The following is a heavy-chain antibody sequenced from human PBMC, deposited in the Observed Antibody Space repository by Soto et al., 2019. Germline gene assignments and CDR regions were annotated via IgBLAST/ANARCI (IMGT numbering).Heavy chain of an antibody. D-gene: IGHD3-3*01. CDR2: IMPIFGTT. CDR1: GGTFSNYA. CDR3: ARELFWSGPYYYGMDV. J-gene: IGHJ6*02. V-gene: IGHV1-69*01. Sequence: QVQLVQSGAEVKKPGSSVKVSCKASGGTFSNYAISWVRQAPGQGLEWMGGIMPIFGTTNYAQKFQGRVTVTADESTSTAYMELGSPRSEDTAVYYCARELFWSGPYYYGMDVWGQGTTVTVSS.